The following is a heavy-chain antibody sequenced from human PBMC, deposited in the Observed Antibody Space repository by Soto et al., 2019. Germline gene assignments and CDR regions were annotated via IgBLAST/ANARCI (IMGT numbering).Heavy chain of an antibody. Sequence: SETLSLTCTVSGGSISSSSSYWGWIRQPPGKGLEWIGTIYYSGSTYYNPSLKSRVTISVDTSKYQFSLKLSSVTAADTAVYYCARHRGSSYYYYMDVWGKGTTVTVSS. V-gene: IGHV4-39*01. J-gene: IGHJ6*03. CDR1: GGSISSSSSY. CDR3: ARHRGSSYYYYMDV. CDR2: IYYSGST.